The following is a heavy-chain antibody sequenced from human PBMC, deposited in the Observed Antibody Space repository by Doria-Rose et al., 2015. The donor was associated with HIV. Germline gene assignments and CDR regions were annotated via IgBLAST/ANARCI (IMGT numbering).Heavy chain of an antibody. CDR3: ARIKSSRWYHKYYFDF. V-gene: IGHV2-26*01. Sequence: QVQLVQSGPVLVKPTETLTLTCTVSGVSLSSPGMGVSWIRQPPRKALEWLANNFSDDDRSYKTSLKSRLTISRGTSKSQVVLTMTDMDPVDTATYYCARIKSSRWYHKYYFDFWGQGTLVIVSA. CDR2: NFSDDDR. D-gene: IGHD6-13*01. J-gene: IGHJ4*02. CDR1: GVSLSSPGMG.